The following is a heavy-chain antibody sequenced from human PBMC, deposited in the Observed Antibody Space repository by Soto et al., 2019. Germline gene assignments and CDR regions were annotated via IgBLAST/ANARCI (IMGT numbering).Heavy chain of an antibody. CDR3: TRWDFDTLAGHYIQL. D-gene: IGHD3-9*01. CDR2: IKQDGSEK. CDR1: GFTMSNYW. Sequence: GGSLRLSCAASGFTMSNYWMNWVRQAPGKGLEWVANIKQDGSEKNYADSVKGRFTISRDNAENSLYLQMNSLRAEDMAVYYCTRWDFDTLAGHYIQLWGQGTMVTVSS. V-gene: IGHV3-7*03. J-gene: IGHJ3*01.